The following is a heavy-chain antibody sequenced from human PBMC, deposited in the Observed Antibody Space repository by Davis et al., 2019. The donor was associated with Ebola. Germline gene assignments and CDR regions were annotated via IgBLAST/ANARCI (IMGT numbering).Heavy chain of an antibody. CDR1: GYTFTSYG. V-gene: IGHV1-18*04. CDR2: ISAYNGNT. J-gene: IGHJ4*02. Sequence: ASVKVSCKASGYTFTSYGISWVRQAPGQGLEWMGWISAYNGNTNYAQKFQGRVTMTRNTSISTAYMELSSLRSEDTAVYYCARGNAAAGGYWGQGTLVTVSS. CDR3: ARGNAAAGGY. D-gene: IGHD6-13*01.